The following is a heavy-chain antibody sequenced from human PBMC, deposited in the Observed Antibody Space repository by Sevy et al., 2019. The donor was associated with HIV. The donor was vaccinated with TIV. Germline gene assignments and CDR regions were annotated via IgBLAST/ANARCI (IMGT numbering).Heavy chain of an antibody. CDR2: ISGSSNYI. CDR1: GFTFSDYL. CDR3: ARRGLSTVYDAFDI. V-gene: IGHV3-21*06. D-gene: IGHD4-17*01. Sequence: GGSLRLSCVASGFTFSDYLMNWVRQSPGKGLEWVASISGSSNYIYYADSLKGLVTISRDNAKNSLYLQMNSLRAEDTAVFYCARRGLSTVYDAFDIWGQGTMVTVSS. J-gene: IGHJ3*02.